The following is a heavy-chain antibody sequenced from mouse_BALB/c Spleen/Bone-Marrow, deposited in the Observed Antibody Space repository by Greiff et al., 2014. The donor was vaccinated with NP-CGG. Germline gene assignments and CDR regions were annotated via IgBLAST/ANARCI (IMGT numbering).Heavy chain of an antibody. D-gene: IGHD3-2*01. CDR3: AREWTARAVDY. Sequence: QVQLQQSGAELVRPGTSVKVSCKASGYPFTNYLIEWGKQRPGQGLEWIGVINPGSGGANYNEKFKGKATLTADKSSSTAYMQLSSLTSDDSAVYFCAREWTARAVDYWGQGTTLTVSS. V-gene: IGHV1-54*01. CDR1: GYPFTNYL. J-gene: IGHJ2*01. CDR2: INPGSGGA.